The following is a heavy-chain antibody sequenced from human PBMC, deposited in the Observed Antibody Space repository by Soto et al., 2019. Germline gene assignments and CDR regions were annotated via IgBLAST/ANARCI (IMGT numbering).Heavy chain of an antibody. CDR3: AKDPGGYCTNGVCLYVDY. Sequence: GGSLRLSCAASGFTFSSYGMHWVRQAPGKGLEWVAVISYDGSNKYYADSVKGRFTISRDNSKNTLYLQMNSLRAEDTAVYYCAKDPGGYCTNGVCLYVDYWGQGTLVTVSS. CDR1: GFTFSSYG. D-gene: IGHD2-8*01. J-gene: IGHJ4*02. V-gene: IGHV3-30*18. CDR2: ISYDGSNK.